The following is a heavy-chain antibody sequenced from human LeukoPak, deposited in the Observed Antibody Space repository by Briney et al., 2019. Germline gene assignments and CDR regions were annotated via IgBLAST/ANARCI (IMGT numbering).Heavy chain of an antibody. J-gene: IGHJ4*02. CDR2: IYSGGST. V-gene: IGHV3-66*01. CDR1: GFTVSSNY. CDR3: ARSGDCSGGTCRLDY. D-gene: IGHD2-15*01. Sequence: GGSPRLSCAVSGFTVSSNYMSWVRQAPGKGLEWVSVIYSGGSTYYAGSLKGRFTISRDESKNTLYLQMNSLRAEDTALYYCARSGDCSGGTCRLDYWGQGTLVTVSS.